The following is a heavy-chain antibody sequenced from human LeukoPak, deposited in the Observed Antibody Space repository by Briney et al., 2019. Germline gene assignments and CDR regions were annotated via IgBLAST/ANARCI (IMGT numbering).Heavy chain of an antibody. CDR1: GYSISSGYY. CDR2: IYHSGST. CDR3: ARGTIRADAFDI. J-gene: IGHJ3*02. Sequence: PSETLSLTCAVSGYSISSGYYWGWIRQPPGKGLEWIGSIYHSGSTYYNPSLKSRVTISVDTSKNQFSLKLSSATAADTAVYYCARGTIRADAFDIWGQGTMVTVSS. V-gene: IGHV4-38-2*01. D-gene: IGHD5-24*01.